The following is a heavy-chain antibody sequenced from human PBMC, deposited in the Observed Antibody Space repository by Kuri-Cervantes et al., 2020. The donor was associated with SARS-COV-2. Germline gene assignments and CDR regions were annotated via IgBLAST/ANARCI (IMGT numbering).Heavy chain of an antibody. D-gene: IGHD4-17*01. CDR1: GYTFTSYG. J-gene: IGHJ6*02. CDR3: ARESVDYGDYVGPWRFGQEGEYYYYGMDV. Sequence: ASVKVSCKASGYTFTSYGISWVRHAPGQGLEWMGWISAYNGNTNYAQKLQGRVTMTTDTSTSTAYMELRSLRSDDTAVYYCARESVDYGDYVGPWRFGQEGEYYYYGMDVWGQGTTVTVSS. V-gene: IGHV1-18*04. CDR2: ISAYNGNT.